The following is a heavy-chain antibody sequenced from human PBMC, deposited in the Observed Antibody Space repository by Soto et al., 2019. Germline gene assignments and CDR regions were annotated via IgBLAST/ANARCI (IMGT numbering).Heavy chain of an antibody. CDR2: ISSHFSI. V-gene: IGHV3-21*01. CDR1: GFSFGSYT. CDR3: ARDSRFWEV. D-gene: IGHD2-2*01. J-gene: IGHJ6*02. Sequence: EVQLVESGGGLVKPGGSLRLSCAASGFSFGSYTMNWVRQAPGKGLEWVSSISSHFSIYYSDSVKGRFTISRDKAENSVYLQMNSLRAEDTAVYYCARDSRFWEVWGQGTTVTVSS.